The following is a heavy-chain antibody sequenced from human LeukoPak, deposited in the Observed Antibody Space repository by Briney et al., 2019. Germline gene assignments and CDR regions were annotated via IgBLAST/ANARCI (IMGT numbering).Heavy chain of an antibody. CDR1: GYTFTSYY. V-gene: IGHV1-46*01. CDR2: INPSGGST. D-gene: IGHD6-19*01. Sequence: ASVKVSCKASGYTFTSYYMHWVRQAPGQGLEWMGIINPSGGSTSYAQKFQGRVTMTRDTSTSTVYMELSSLRSEDTAVYYCARDSSGLGIPKYFDYWGQGTLVTVSS. CDR3: ARDSSGLGIPKYFDY. J-gene: IGHJ4*02.